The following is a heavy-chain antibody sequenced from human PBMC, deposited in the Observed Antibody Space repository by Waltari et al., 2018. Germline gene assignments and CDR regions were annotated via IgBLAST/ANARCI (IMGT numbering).Heavy chain of an antibody. J-gene: IGHJ2*01. CDR2: SNSDGSSI. V-gene: IGHV3-74*01. Sequence: EVQLVESGGGLVQTGGFLRLSCEAPEFTFSFYWMHWVRQVPGKGLEWVSRSNSDGSSISYADSVKGRFTISKDNARNTVYLQMNSLRAEDTAIYYCARGARRTSQTTGWWYFDVWGRGTLLTVSS. CDR3: ARGARRTSQTTGWWYFDV. D-gene: IGHD4-17*01. CDR1: EFTFSFYW.